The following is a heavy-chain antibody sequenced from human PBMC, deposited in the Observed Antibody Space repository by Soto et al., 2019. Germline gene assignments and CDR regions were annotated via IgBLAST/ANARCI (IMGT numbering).Heavy chain of an antibody. V-gene: IGHV3-21*01. Sequence: PGGSLRLSCAASGFTFSSYSMNWVRQAPGKGLEWVSSISSSSSYIYYADSVKGRFTISRDNAKNSLYLQMNSLRAEDTAVYYCARDKCGGDCFDYYFDYWGQGTLVTVSS. CDR2: ISSSSSYI. D-gene: IGHD2-21*02. J-gene: IGHJ4*02. CDR3: ARDKCGGDCFDYYFDY. CDR1: GFTFSSYS.